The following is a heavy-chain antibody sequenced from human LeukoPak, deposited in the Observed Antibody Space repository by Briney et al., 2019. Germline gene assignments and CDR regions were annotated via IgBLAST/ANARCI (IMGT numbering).Heavy chain of an antibody. Sequence: GASVKVSCKVSGYTLTELSMHWVRQAPGKGLEWMGGFDPEDGETIYAQKFQGRVTMTEDTSTDTAYMELSSLRSEDTAVYYCATGGGYCCSTRCPYDYWGQGTLVTVSS. J-gene: IGHJ4*02. D-gene: IGHD2-2*01. CDR3: ATGGGYCCSTRCPYDY. CDR2: FDPEDGET. CDR1: GYTLTELS. V-gene: IGHV1-24*01.